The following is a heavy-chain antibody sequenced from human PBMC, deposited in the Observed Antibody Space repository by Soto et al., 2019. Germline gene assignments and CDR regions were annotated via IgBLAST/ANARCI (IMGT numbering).Heavy chain of an antibody. CDR3: AGGIAARPLGY. V-gene: IGHV4-30-2*01. D-gene: IGHD6-6*01. Sequence: SETLSLTCAVSGGSISSGGYSWSWIRQPPGKGLEWIGYIYHSGSTYYNPSLKSRVTISVDRSKNQFSLKVSSVTAADTAVYYCAGGIAARPLGYWGQGTLVTVPS. CDR2: IYHSGST. J-gene: IGHJ4*02. CDR1: GGSISSGGYS.